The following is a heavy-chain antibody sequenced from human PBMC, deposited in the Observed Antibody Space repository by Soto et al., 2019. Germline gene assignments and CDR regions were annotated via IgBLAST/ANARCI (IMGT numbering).Heavy chain of an antibody. D-gene: IGHD3-22*01. Sequence: QVQLVQSGAEVKKPGSSVKVSCKASGGTFSSYAISWVRQAPGQGLEWMGGIIPMYDTAKYAQKFQDRVTITADRSTXIATMXXSSLRSEDTAVYYCARDITSHYDSSGYFFVPVFDYWGQGTLVTVSS. CDR1: GGTFSSYA. J-gene: IGHJ4*02. CDR3: ARDITSHYDSSGYFFVPVFDY. CDR2: IIPMYDTA. V-gene: IGHV1-69*14.